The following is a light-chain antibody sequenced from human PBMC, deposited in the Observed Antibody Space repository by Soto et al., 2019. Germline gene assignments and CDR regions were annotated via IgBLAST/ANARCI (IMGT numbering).Light chain of an antibody. Sequence: EIVLTQSPGTLSLSPGERATLSCRASQSFSSSYLAWYQQKPGPAPRLLIYGASSRATGIPDRFSGSGSGTDFTLTISRLEPEDCAVNYCQQYGSSVYTFGQGTKLEIK. V-gene: IGKV3-20*01. CDR1: QSFSSSY. CDR2: GAS. CDR3: QQYGSSVYT. J-gene: IGKJ2*01.